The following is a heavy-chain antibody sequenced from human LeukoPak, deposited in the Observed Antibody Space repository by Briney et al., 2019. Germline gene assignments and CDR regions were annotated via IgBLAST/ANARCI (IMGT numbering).Heavy chain of an antibody. J-gene: IGHJ4*02. CDR3: ARGLTLLWFGEEESLTQRDY. D-gene: IGHD3-10*01. CDR1: GFTFSDSG. Sequence: GGSLRLSCAASGFTFSDSGMSWVRQAPGKGLEWVSAISTDAGETHYADSVKGRFTISRDNAKNSLYLQMNSLRAEDTAVYYCARGLTLLWFGEEESLTQRDYRGQGTLVTVSS. V-gene: IGHV3-21*01. CDR2: ISTDAGET.